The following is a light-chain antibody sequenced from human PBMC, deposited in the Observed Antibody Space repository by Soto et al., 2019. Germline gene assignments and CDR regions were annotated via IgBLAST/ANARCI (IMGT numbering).Light chain of an antibody. J-gene: IGLJ1*01. CDR1: SSDVGGYNY. CDR3: NSYTSKSTGV. Sequence: ALTQPASVSGSPGQSITLSCTGTSSDVGGYNYVSWYQQHPGKAPKLIIYEVSNRPSGVSNRFSGSKSGNTASLTISGLQAEDEADYYCNSYTSKSTGVFGTGTKLTVL. CDR2: EVS. V-gene: IGLV2-14*01.